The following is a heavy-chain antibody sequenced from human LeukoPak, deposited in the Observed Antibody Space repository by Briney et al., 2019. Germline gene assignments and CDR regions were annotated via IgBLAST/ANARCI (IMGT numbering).Heavy chain of an antibody. CDR3: ASNGADSSGYYYGPSFGGPRGRSGSFDY. CDR1: GFTFSSYW. J-gene: IGHJ4*02. V-gene: IGHV3-7*01. CDR2: IKQDGSEK. D-gene: IGHD3-22*01. Sequence: GGSLRLSCAASGFTFSSYWMSWVRQAPGKGLEWVANIKQDGSEKYYVDSVKGRFTISRDNAKNSLYLQMNSLRAEDTAVYYCASNGADSSGYYYGPSFGGPRGRSGSFDYWGQGTLVTVSS.